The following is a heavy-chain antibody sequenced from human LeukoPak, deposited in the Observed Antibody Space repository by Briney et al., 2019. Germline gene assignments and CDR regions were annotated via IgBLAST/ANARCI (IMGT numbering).Heavy chain of an antibody. D-gene: IGHD3-22*01. CDR3: ARDPLTRGYYYGSSASYDAFDI. J-gene: IGHJ3*02. Sequence: SETLSLTCTVSGGSISSTNYYWGWIRQPPEKGLEWIGSISYTGTTYYNPSLQSRVTIAVDTSKNQFSLKVTSVTAADTAVYYCARDPLTRGYYYGSSASYDAFDIWGQGTMVTVSS. CDR2: ISYTGTT. CDR1: GGSISSTNYY. V-gene: IGHV4-39*07.